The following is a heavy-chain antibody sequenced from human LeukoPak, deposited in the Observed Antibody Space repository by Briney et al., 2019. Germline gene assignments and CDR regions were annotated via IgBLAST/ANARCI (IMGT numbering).Heavy chain of an antibody. CDR1: GGSFSGYY. D-gene: IGHD3-3*01. Sequence: SETLSLTCAVYGGSFSGYYWSWIRQPPGKGLEWIGEINHSGSTNYNPSLKSRVAIPVDMSKNQFSLKLSSVTAADTAVYYCARAITIFGVAPSWFDYWGQGTLVTVSS. V-gene: IGHV4-34*01. J-gene: IGHJ4*02. CDR3: ARAITIFGVAPSWFDY. CDR2: INHSGST.